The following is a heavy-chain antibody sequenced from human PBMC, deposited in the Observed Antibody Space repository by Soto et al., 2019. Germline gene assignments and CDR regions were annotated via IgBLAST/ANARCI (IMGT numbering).Heavy chain of an antibody. CDR3: ARDRHNNFFDP. D-gene: IGHD6-6*01. Sequence: QVQLQESGPGLVKPSQTLSLTCTVSGASMSSGGYYWTWIRQSPGKGLEWIGYIYYSGSTYYNPSLECRVAISLDTSRSQFSLTLPSVTAADTAIYYCARDRHNNFFDPWGQGTLVTVSS. J-gene: IGHJ5*02. CDR2: IYYSGST. V-gene: IGHV4-31*03. CDR1: GASMSSGGYY.